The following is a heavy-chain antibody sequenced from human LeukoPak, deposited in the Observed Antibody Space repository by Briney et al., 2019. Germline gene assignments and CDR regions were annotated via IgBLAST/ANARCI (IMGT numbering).Heavy chain of an antibody. Sequence: PGGSLRLSCAASGFSFSFYWMHWVRQAPGKGPVWVSRIKTDGSIADYADSVKGRFTISRDNAKNTLYLQMNSLRAEDTAVYYCAKEADYSSGYYDAFDIWGQGTMVTVSS. CDR2: IKTDGSIA. D-gene: IGHD6-19*01. V-gene: IGHV3-74*01. CDR1: GFSFSFYW. CDR3: AKEADYSSGYYDAFDI. J-gene: IGHJ3*02.